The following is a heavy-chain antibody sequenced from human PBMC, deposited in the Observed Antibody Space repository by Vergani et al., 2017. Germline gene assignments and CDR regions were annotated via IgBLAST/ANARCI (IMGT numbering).Heavy chain of an antibody. CDR2: ISWNSGSI. D-gene: IGHD5-12*01. CDR1: GFTFDDYA. J-gene: IGHJ4*02. CDR3: AKKGGGGYSGYDPLDQATDFDY. Sequence: EVQLVESGGGLVQPGRSLRLSCAASGFTFDDYAMHWVRQAPGKGLEWVSGISWNSGSIGYADSVKGRFTISRDNAKNSLYLQMNRLRAEDTALYYCAKKGGGGYSGYDPLDQATDFDYWGQGTLVTVSS. V-gene: IGHV3-9*01.